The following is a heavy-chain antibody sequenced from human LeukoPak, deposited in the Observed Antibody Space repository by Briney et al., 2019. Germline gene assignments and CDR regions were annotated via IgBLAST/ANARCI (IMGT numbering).Heavy chain of an antibody. CDR1: GFTFSTFG. D-gene: IGHD6-13*01. CDR3: ARIGYSSSSFDY. J-gene: IGHJ4*02. V-gene: IGHV3-7*01. CDR2: IKQDGSEI. Sequence: EGSLRLSCAASGFTFSTFGMHWLRQAPGKGLEWVANIKQDGSEIDQVDSMKGRFTISRDNAKNSVYLQMNSLRADDTAVYLCARIGYSSSSFDYWGRGILVTVSS.